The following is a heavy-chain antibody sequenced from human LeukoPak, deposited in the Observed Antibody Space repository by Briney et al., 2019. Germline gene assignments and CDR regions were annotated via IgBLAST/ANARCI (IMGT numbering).Heavy chain of an antibody. CDR1: GGSISSYY. J-gene: IGHJ6*02. D-gene: IGHD3-10*01. Sequence: PSETLSLTCTVSGGSISSYYWSWIRQPPGKGVEWIGYIYYSGSTNHNPSLKSRVTISVDTSKNQFSLKLSSVTAADTAVYYCARLRFDRFYYYAMDVWGQGTTVTVSS. CDR3: ARLRFDRFYYYAMDV. CDR2: IYYSGST. V-gene: IGHV4-59*08.